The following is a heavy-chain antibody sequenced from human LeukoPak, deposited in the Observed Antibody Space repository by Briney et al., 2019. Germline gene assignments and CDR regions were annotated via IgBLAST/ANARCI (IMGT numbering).Heavy chain of an antibody. J-gene: IGHJ5*02. V-gene: IGHV4-59*01. Sequence: SETLSLTCTVSGGSISSYYWGWIRQPPGKGLEWIGYIYYSGSTNYNPSLKSRVTISVDTSKNQFSLKLSSVTAADTAVYYCARYVDTATNWFDPWGQGTLVTVSS. CDR3: ARYVDTATNWFDP. CDR1: GGSISSYY. D-gene: IGHD5-18*01. CDR2: IYYSGST.